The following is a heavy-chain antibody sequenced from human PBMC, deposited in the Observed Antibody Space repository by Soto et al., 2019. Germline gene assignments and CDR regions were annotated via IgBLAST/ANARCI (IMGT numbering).Heavy chain of an antibody. D-gene: IGHD6-13*01. J-gene: IGHJ4*02. V-gene: IGHV4-59*08. CDR3: ARGSTGYSSSWYRY. Sequence: KPSETLSLTCTVSGGSISSYYWSWIRQPPGKGLEWIGYIYNSGSTNYNPSLKSRVTISVDTSKNQFSLKLSSVTAADTAVYYCARGSTGYSSSWYRYWGQGPLVTVSS. CDR2: IYNSGST. CDR1: GGSISSYY.